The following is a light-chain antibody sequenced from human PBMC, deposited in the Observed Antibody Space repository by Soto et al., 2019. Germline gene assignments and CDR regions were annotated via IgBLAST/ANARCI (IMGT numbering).Light chain of an antibody. Sequence: EIVLTHSPATLSLSPGERATLSCRASQSVSSYLAWYQQKPGQAPRLLIYDASNRATDIPARFSGSGSGTDFTLTISSQEPDDFAVYYCQQRSDWTATFGGGTKVQIK. CDR3: QQRSDWTAT. CDR2: DAS. CDR1: QSVSSY. V-gene: IGKV3-11*01. J-gene: IGKJ4*01.